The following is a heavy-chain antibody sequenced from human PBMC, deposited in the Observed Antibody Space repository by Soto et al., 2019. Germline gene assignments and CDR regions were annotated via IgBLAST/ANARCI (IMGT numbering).Heavy chain of an antibody. CDR2: MHAGNANT. V-gene: IGHV1-3*01. CDR3: ARDLYGVASAWFDP. J-gene: IGHJ5*02. CDR1: GGTFSSYA. Sequence: ASVKVSCKASGGTFSSYAISWVRQAPGQGLEWMGGMHAGNANTRYSPKFQDRLTITRDTSASTAHMELSSLTLEDTAVYYCARDLYGVASAWFDPWG. D-gene: IGHD3-16*01.